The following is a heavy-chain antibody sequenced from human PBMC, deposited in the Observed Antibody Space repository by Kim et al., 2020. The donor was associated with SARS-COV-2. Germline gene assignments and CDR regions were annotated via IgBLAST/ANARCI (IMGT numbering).Heavy chain of an antibody. Sequence: GGSLRLSCAVSGFTFSDYSVSWIRQAPGKGLEWISYISGSGDVTKYADSVKGRFTIARDNAKESVFLQLNSLSAEDTAVHYCATLLIGYDSGWYSPGLVMPDWYFDRWGRGTLVTVSS. CDR1: GFTFSDYS. J-gene: IGHJ2*01. D-gene: IGHD6-19*01. CDR2: ISGSGDVT. V-gene: IGHV3-11*06. CDR3: ATLLIGYDSGWYSPGLVMPDWYFDR.